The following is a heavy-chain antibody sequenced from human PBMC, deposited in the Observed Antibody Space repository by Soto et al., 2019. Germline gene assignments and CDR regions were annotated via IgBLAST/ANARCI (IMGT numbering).Heavy chain of an antibody. D-gene: IGHD4-4*01. CDR1: GGSFSGYY. CDR3: ARQTTGPVYYYYYYMDV. V-gene: IGHV4-34*01. J-gene: IGHJ6*03. CDR2: INHSGST. Sequence: SETLSLTCAVYGGSFSGYYWSWIRQPPGKGLEWIGEINHSGSTNYNPSLKSRVTLSVDTSKNQFSLKLSSVTAADTAVYYCARQTTGPVYYYYYYMDVWGKGTTVTVSS.